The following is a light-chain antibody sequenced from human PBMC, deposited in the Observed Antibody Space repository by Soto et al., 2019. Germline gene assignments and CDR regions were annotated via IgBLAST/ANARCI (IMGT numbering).Light chain of an antibody. CDR3: QQYGSSPPYT. CDR1: QSVSSSY. Sequence: EIVLTQSPGTLSLSPGERATLSCRANQSVSSSYLAWYQQKPGQAPRLLIYGASSRATGIPDRFSGSGSGTDFTLTISRREPEDFAVYYCQQYGSSPPYTFGQGTKLEIK. V-gene: IGKV3-20*01. J-gene: IGKJ2*01. CDR2: GAS.